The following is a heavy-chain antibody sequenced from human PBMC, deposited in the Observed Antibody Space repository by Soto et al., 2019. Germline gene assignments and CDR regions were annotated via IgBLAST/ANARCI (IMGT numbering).Heavy chain of an antibody. Sequence: SETLSLTCTVSGGSISSGDYYWSWIRQPPGKGLEWIGYIYYSGSTYYNPSLKSRVTISVDTSKNQFSLKLSSVTAADTAVYYCARDQREYYYDSSGDYYYYGMDVWGQGTTVTVSS. CDR3: ARDQREYYYDSSGDYYYYGMDV. D-gene: IGHD3-22*01. V-gene: IGHV4-30-4*01. CDR2: IYYSGST. J-gene: IGHJ6*02. CDR1: GGSISSGDYY.